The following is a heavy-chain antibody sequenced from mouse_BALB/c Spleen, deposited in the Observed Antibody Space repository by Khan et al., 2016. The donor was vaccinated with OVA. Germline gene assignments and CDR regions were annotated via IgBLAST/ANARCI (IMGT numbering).Heavy chain of an antibody. CDR2: IWTGGIT. J-gene: IGHJ3*01. V-gene: IGHV2-9*02. D-gene: IGHD2-4*01. CDR3: ARSYDYDVGGFAY. CDR1: GFSLNNYG. Sequence: QMQLEESGPGLVAPSQSLSITCTVSGFSLNNYGVHWVRQPPGKGLEWLGVIWTGGITNYNSTVMSRLNISKDNSKSQVFLKMNRLQTDDTAIYYCARSYDYDVGGFAYWGQGTLVTVSA.